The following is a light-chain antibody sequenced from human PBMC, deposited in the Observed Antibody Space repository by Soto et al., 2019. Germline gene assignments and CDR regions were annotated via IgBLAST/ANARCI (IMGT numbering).Light chain of an antibody. J-gene: IGLJ2*01. CDR2: NNN. CDR3: AAWDDSLNGPV. Sequence: QSVLTQPPSASGTPGQTVTISCSGSSSNIGSNNVNWYQQLPGTAPTLLIYNNNQRPSGVPDRFSGSKSGTSASLAISGLQSEEEADYYCAAWDDSLNGPVFGGGTKVTVL. V-gene: IGLV1-44*01. CDR1: SSNIGSNN.